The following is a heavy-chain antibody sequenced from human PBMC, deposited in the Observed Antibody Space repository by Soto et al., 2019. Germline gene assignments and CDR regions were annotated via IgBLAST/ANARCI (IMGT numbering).Heavy chain of an antibody. D-gene: IGHD6-13*01. CDR2: IIPIFGTA. CDR3: ARDVEVIAKQLVHNWFDP. J-gene: IGHJ5*02. CDR1: GGAFSSYA. V-gene: IGHV1-69*13. Sequence: SVKASCKASGGAFSSYAISWVRQAPGQGLEWMGGIIPIFGTANYAQKFQGRVTITADESTSTAYMELSSLRSEDTAVYYCARDVEVIAKQLVHNWFDPWGQGTLVTVSS.